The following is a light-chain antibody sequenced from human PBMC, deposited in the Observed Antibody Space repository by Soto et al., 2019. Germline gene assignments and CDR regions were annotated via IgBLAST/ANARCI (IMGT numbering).Light chain of an antibody. CDR3: QQYNSHSSYT. CDR2: KAS. V-gene: IGKV1-5*03. Sequence: DIQMTQSPSTLSASVGDRVTITCRASQSINTWLAWYQQKPGKAPKLLLYKASGLGSGVPSRFSGSGSGTDFTLTISSLQPDDFAIYYCQQYNSHSSYTFGQGTKLEIK. J-gene: IGKJ2*01. CDR1: QSINTW.